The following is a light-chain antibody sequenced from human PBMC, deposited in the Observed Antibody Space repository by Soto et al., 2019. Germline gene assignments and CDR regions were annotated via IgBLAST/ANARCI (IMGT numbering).Light chain of an antibody. Sequence: DSVLTQSPAPLSLSPGERATLSCRARQSVSSCLAWYQQKPGQAPTPLIYDASNRATGIPPRFSGSGSGTDFTLAISSLEAEDFAVYYCQQRSNWPPITFGQGTRLEIK. CDR2: DAS. CDR3: QQRSNWPPIT. CDR1: QSVSSC. J-gene: IGKJ5*01. V-gene: IGKV3-11*01.